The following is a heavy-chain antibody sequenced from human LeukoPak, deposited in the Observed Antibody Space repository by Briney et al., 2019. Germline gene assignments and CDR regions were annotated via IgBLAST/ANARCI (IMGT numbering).Heavy chain of an antibody. Sequence: AGSLRLSCAAFGFTFSDYYMTWIRQAPGKGLEWVSSISHSSSFTYYADSVKGRFTISRDNAKNSLYVQMNSLRAEDTAVYYCARGSVLWWNFDYWGQGTLVTASS. D-gene: IGHD2-21*01. CDR2: ISHSSSFT. CDR3: ARGSVLWWNFDY. CDR1: GFTFSDYY. J-gene: IGHJ4*02. V-gene: IGHV3-11*05.